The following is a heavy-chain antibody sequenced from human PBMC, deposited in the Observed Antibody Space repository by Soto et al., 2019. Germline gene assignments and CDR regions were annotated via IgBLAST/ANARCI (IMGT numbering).Heavy chain of an antibody. V-gene: IGHV3-23*01. CDR3: AKIGTSTYYDFWSATEEFDY. Sequence: GGSLRLSCAASGFTFSSYAMSWVRQAPGKGLEWVSAISGSGGSTYYADSVKGRFTISRDNSKNTLYLQMNSLRAEDTAVYYCAKIGTSTYYDFWSATEEFDYWGQGTLVTVSS. CDR2: ISGSGGST. J-gene: IGHJ4*02. D-gene: IGHD3-3*01. CDR1: GFTFSSYA.